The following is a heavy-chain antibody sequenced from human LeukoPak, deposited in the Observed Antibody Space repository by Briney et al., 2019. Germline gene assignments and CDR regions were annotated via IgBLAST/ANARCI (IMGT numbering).Heavy chain of an antibody. V-gene: IGHV3-48*04. Sequence: GGSLRLSCAASGFIFSSYGMDWVRQAPGKGLEWVSYISSSGSTIYYADSVKGRFTISRDNAKNSLYLQMNSLRPEDTALYYCAKDVQMTRNDYYNYFDYWGQGTLVTVSS. CDR3: AKDVQMTRNDYYNYFDY. J-gene: IGHJ4*02. CDR1: GFIFSSYG. CDR2: ISSSGSTI. D-gene: IGHD3-22*01.